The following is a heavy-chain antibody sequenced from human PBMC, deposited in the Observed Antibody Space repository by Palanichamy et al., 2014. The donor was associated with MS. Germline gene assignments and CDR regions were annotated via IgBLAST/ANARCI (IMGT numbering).Heavy chain of an antibody. CDR3: AKTYIRYCGGGNCYYGMDV. CDR2: ISYDATKE. V-gene: IGHV3-30*18. J-gene: IGHJ6*02. D-gene: IGHD2-15*01. Sequence: QVQLMESGGGAVQPGRSLRLSCSASGFTFSLYGMHWVRRAPGKGLEWVALISYDATKEDYAESVKGRFTISRDNSKNTLYLEMNNLRAEDTAAYYCAKTYIRYCGGGNCYYGMDVWGQGTTVTVSS. CDR1: GFTFSLYG.